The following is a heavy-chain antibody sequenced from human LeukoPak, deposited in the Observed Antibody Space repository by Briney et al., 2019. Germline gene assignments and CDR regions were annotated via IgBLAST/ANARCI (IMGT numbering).Heavy chain of an antibody. CDR3: ARENYFDRSGYYPNWLDP. D-gene: IGHD3-22*01. V-gene: IGHV4-59*01. CDR1: GGSFSSYY. J-gene: IGHJ5*02. CDR2: IYYTGST. Sequence: SETLSLTCTVSGGSFSSYYWSWVRQPPGKGLGWIGYIYYTGSTNYNPSLKSRVTISVDTSKKQFSLKLRSVTAADTAVYYCARENYFDRSGYYPNWLDPWGQGTLVTVSS.